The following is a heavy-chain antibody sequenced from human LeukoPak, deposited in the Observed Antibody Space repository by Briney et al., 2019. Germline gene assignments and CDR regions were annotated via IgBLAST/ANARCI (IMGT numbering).Heavy chain of an antibody. J-gene: IGHJ6*03. D-gene: IGHD3-10*01. CDR3: ASGGHYYGSGSYYNEPMDV. V-gene: IGHV3-64*02. Sequence: GGSLRLSCVASGFTPSNYAMHWVRQAPGKGLEYVSAISSNGDSTEYADSVKGRFTISRDNSKNTLYLQMGSLRADDMAVYYSASGGHYYGSGSYYNEPMDVWGKGTAVTISS. CDR2: ISSNGDST. CDR1: GFTPSNYA.